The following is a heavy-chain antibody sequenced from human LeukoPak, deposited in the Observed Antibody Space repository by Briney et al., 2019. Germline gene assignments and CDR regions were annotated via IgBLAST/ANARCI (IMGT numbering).Heavy chain of an antibody. CDR2: ISSSRSYT. Sequence: GGSLRLSCAASGFTFSDYYMSWIRQAPGKGVEWVSYISSSRSYTNYADSVKGRFTISRDNAKNSLSLQVNSLRADDTAVYYCARVGSTVAAGTPDYWGQGTLVTVS. D-gene: IGHD6-13*01. J-gene: IGHJ4*02. V-gene: IGHV3-11*06. CDR1: GFTFSDYY. CDR3: ARVGSTVAAGTPDY.